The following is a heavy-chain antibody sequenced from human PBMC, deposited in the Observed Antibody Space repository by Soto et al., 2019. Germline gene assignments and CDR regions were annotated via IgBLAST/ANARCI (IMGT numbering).Heavy chain of an antibody. J-gene: IGHJ6*02. V-gene: IGHV3-23*01. CDR2: ISGGGINT. Sequence: GGSLRLSCAASGFSFSGYAMSWVRQAPGKGLEWVSFISGGGINTHYADSVKGRFTISRDNSKDTLSLQMNSLRAEDTAVYYCAKVRGAGGSKDYYYYGLDVWGQGTTVTVSS. CDR3: AKVRGAGGSKDYYYYGLDV. D-gene: IGHD3-10*01. CDR1: GFSFSGYA.